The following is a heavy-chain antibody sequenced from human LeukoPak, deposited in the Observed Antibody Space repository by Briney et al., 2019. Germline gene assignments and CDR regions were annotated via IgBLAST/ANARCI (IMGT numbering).Heavy chain of an antibody. CDR2: IRQDGGDI. Sequence: GGSLRLSCTASGFIFTNYWMSWVRQAPGKGLEWVANIRQDGGDIYYVDSVKGRFTISRDNAKNSLYLQMNSLRAEDTAVYYCAELGITMIGGVWGKGTTVTISS. CDR1: GFIFTNYW. J-gene: IGHJ6*04. V-gene: IGHV3-7*01. CDR3: AELGITMIGGV. D-gene: IGHD3-10*02.